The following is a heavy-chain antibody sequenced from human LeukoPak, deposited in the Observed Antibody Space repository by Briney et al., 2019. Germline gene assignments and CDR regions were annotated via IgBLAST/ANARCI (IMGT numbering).Heavy chain of an antibody. CDR3: AKGRWIQLWFDY. J-gene: IGHJ4*02. Sequence: GGSLRLSCAVSGITLSNYGMSWVRQAPGKGLEWVSAISGSGGSTYYADSVKGRFTISRDNSKNTLYLQMNSLRAEDTAVYYCAKGRWIQLWFDYWGQGTLVTVSS. CDR1: GITLSNYG. CDR2: ISGSGGST. V-gene: IGHV3-23*01. D-gene: IGHD5-18*01.